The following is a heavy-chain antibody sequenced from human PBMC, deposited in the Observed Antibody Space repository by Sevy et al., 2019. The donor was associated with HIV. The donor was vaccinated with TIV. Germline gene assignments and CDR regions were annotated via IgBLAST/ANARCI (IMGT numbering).Heavy chain of an antibody. CDR1: GGSISSYY. CDR2: IYYSGST. V-gene: IGHV4-59*01. Sequence: SETLSLTCTVSGGSISSYYWSWIRQPPGKGLEWIGYIYYSGSTNYNPSLKSRVTISVDTSKNQFSLKLSSVTAADTAVYYCARDLTSYGSGSYYDWFDPWGQGTLVTVSS. J-gene: IGHJ5*02. D-gene: IGHD3-10*01. CDR3: ARDLTSYGSGSYYDWFDP.